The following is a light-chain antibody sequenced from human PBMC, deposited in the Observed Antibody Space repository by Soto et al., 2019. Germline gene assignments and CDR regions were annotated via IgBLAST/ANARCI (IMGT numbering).Light chain of an antibody. Sequence: DIPMIQSPSTLSASIGDRVTIACRATQSITTSLAWYQQKPGKAPKLLIYDVSSLERGVPSRFSGSGSGTEFPLSISSLQPDDFATYYCQHYDSYSPSFGQGTKVEIK. CDR1: QSITTS. V-gene: IGKV1-5*01. J-gene: IGKJ1*01. CDR2: DVS. CDR3: QHYDSYSPS.